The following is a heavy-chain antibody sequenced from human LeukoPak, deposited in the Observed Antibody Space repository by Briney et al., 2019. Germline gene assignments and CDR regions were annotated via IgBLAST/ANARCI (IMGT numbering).Heavy chain of an antibody. CDR2: IGTAGDT. V-gene: IGHV3-13*01. CDR3: ARGDTIFGVVITYDY. J-gene: IGHJ4*02. CDR1: GFTFSSYD. Sequence: PGGSLRLSCAASGFTFSSYDMHWVRQAAGKGLEWISTIGTAGDTYYLASVEGRFTISRENAKNSLYLQMSSLRSEDTAVYYCARGDTIFGVVITYDYWGQGTLVTVSS. D-gene: IGHD3-3*01.